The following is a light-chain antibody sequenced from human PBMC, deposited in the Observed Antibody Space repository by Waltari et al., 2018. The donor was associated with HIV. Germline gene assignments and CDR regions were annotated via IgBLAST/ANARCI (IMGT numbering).Light chain of an antibody. CDR2: EDI. CDR3: YSTESSGTHRV. Sequence: SYVLTQLPSVSVSPGQTARITCPGASWTKNYANWYQQKSGQAPVLVIYEDIKRPSVIPERFSGSSSGTVAILTISGAQVEDEADYYCYSTESSGTHRVFGGGTKLTVL. V-gene: IGLV3-10*01. CDR1: SWTKNY. J-gene: IGLJ3*02.